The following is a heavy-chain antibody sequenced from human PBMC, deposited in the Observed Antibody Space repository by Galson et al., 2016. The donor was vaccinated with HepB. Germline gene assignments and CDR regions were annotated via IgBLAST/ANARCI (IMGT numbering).Heavy chain of an antibody. V-gene: IGHV3-30-3*01. CDR3: AKDQGKLRYYDWLTYDAVDI. CDR1: GFSVNTYA. CDR2: LSTNGLSQ. D-gene: IGHD3-9*01. J-gene: IGHJ3*02. Sequence: SLRLSCAASGFSVNTYAVNWVRQAPGKGLEWVAVLSTNGLSQHYADSVKGRFTISKDNSKNTLYLQMNSLRVEDTAIYCCAKDQGKLRYYDWLTYDAVDIWGQGTMVIVSS.